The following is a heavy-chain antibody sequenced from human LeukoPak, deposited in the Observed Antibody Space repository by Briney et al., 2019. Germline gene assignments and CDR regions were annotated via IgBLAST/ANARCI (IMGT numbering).Heavy chain of an antibody. CDR2: ISGSGTTM. CDR3: ARVGQWIDY. V-gene: IGHV3-48*03. D-gene: IGHD6-19*01. CDR1: GFTFSSYE. J-gene: IGHJ4*02. Sequence: GGYLRLSCAASGFTFSSYEMNWVRQAPGKGPQWVSYISGSGTTMSYADSVKGRFTMSRDNAKNSLYLQLNSLRAEDTAVYYCARVGQWIDYWGQGTLVTVSS.